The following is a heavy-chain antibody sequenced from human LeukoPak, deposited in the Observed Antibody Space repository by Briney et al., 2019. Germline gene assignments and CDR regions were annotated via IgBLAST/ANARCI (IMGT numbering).Heavy chain of an antibody. CDR2: IIPIFGTA. J-gene: IGHJ5*02. Sequence: SVNVSCKASGGTFSSYAISWVRQAPGQGLEWMGGIIPIFGTANYAQKFQGRVTITTDESTSTAYMELSSLRSEDTAVYYCARDTAYGGSNWFDPWGQGTLVTVSP. V-gene: IGHV1-69*05. D-gene: IGHD4-23*01. CDR1: GGTFSSYA. CDR3: ARDTAYGGSNWFDP.